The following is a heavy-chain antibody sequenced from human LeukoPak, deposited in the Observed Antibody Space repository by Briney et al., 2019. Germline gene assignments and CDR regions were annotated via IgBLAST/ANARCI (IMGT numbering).Heavy chain of an antibody. Sequence: GGSLRLSCAASGFIFSSYVMHWVRQAPGKGLEYVSAISGNGDTTYYADSVKGRFTISRDNSKNTLYLQMSSLRTEDTGVYFCVRDAGGYWGQGALVTVSS. CDR2: ISGNGDTT. V-gene: IGHV3-64*02. D-gene: IGHD1-14*01. J-gene: IGHJ4*02. CDR3: VRDAGGY. CDR1: GFIFSSYV.